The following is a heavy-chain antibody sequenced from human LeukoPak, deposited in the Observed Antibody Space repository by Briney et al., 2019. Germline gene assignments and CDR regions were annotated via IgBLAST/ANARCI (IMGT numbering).Heavy chain of an antibody. D-gene: IGHD6-19*01. CDR3: ARDLDIAVAGTGYYYYYMDV. Sequence: SQTLSLTCAISGDSVSSNSAAWNWIRQSPSRGLEWLGRTYYRSKWYNDYAVSVKSRITINPDTSKNQFSLQLNSVTPEDTAVYYCARDLDIAVAGTGYYYYYMDVWGKGTTVTVSS. CDR2: TYYRSKWYN. J-gene: IGHJ6*03. CDR1: GDSVSSNSAA. V-gene: IGHV6-1*01.